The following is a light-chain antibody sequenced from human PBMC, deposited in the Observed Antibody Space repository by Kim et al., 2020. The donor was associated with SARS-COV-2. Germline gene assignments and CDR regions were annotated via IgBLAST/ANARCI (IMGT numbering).Light chain of an antibody. CDR2: EDN. Sequence: SEAPGKTVTISCTGSSGSIASNYVQWYQQRPGSAPTTVIYEDNQRPSGVPDRFSGSIDSSSNSASLTISGLKTEDEADYYCQSEKVFGGGTQLTVL. CDR3: QSEKV. J-gene: IGLJ2*01. CDR1: SGSIASNY. V-gene: IGLV6-57*02.